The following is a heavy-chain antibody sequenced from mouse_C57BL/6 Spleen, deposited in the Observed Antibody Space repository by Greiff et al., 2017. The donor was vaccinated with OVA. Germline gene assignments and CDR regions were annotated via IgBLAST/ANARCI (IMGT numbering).Heavy chain of an antibody. V-gene: IGHV5-15*01. CDR2: ISNLAYSI. Sequence: EVKLVESGGGLVQPGGSLKLSCAASGFTFSDYGMAWVRQAPRKGPEWVAFISNLAYSIYYADTVTGRFTISRENAKNTLYLEMSSLRSEDTAMYYCARHRDWYYAMDYWGQGTSVTVSS. CDR1: GFTFSDYG. D-gene: IGHD4-1*01. J-gene: IGHJ4*01. CDR3: ARHRDWYYAMDY.